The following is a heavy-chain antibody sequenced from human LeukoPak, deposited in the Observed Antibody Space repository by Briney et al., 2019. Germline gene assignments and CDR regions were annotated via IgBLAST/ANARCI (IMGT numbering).Heavy chain of an antibody. J-gene: IGHJ4*02. D-gene: IGHD4-23*01. Sequence: ASVKVSCKASGFTFTGCYMNWVRQAPGQGHDWMGWIIPNSGGSKYAEKFQGRVTMTRDTSISTAYMELSRLTSDDTAVYYCAGGVYGGNEVDYWGQGTLVTVSS. CDR2: IIPNSGGS. CDR3: AGGVYGGNEVDY. CDR1: GFTFTGCY. V-gene: IGHV1-2*02.